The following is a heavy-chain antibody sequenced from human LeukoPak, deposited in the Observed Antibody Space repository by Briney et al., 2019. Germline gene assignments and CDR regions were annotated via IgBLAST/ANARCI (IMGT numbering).Heavy chain of an antibody. V-gene: IGHV3-74*01. CDR3: ARVVRPYGAEYFQH. CDR2: INSDGSST. CDR1: GFTFSSYW. D-gene: IGHD6-6*01. J-gene: IGHJ1*01. Sequence: PGGSLRLSCVASGFTFSSYWMHWVRQAPGKGLVWVSRINSDGSSTSYADSVKGRFTISRDNAKNTLYLQMNSLRAEDTAVYYCARVVRPYGAEYFQHWGQGTLVTVSS.